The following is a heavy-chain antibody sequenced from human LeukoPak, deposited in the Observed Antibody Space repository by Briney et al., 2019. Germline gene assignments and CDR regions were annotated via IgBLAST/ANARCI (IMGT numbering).Heavy chain of an antibody. CDR3: ARVPPYGDYLDY. Sequence: SETLSLTCTVSVGXVSSGSYYWSWIRQPPGKGLEWFGHIYYSGSTNYNTSLKSRVTISVDTSKNQFSLKLSSVTAADTAVYYCARVPPYGDYLDYWGQGTLVTVSS. V-gene: IGHV4-61*01. J-gene: IGHJ4*02. D-gene: IGHD4-17*01. CDR2: IYYSGST. CDR1: VGXVSSGSYY.